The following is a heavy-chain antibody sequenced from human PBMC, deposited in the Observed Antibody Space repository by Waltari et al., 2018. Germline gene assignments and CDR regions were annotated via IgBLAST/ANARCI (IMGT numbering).Heavy chain of an antibody. CDR3: ARTYYYGSGFDY. D-gene: IGHD3-10*01. J-gene: IGHJ4*02. CDR2: IYYSGST. V-gene: IGHV4-59*01. Sequence: QVQLQESGPGLVKPSETLSLTCTVSGGSISSYYWSWIRQPPGKGLEWIGYIYYSGSTNYNPPLKSRVTISVDTSKNQFSLKLSSVTAADTAVYYCARTYYYGSGFDYWGQGTLVTVSS. CDR1: GGSISSYY.